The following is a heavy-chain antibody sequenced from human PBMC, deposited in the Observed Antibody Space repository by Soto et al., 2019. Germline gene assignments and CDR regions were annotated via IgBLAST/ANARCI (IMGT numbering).Heavy chain of an antibody. J-gene: IGHJ5*02. Sequence: SETLSLTCAVSGCSISSGGYSWSWIRQPPGKGLEWIGYIYYSGSTNYNPSLKSRVTISVDTSKNQFSLKLSSVTAADTAVYYCARPRDCSSTSCYGALDPWGQGTLVTVSS. CDR3: ARPRDCSSTSCYGALDP. CDR2: IYYSGST. CDR1: GCSISSGGYS. V-gene: IGHV4-61*08. D-gene: IGHD2-2*01.